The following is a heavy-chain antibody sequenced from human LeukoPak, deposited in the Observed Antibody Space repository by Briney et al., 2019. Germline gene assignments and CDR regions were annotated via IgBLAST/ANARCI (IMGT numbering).Heavy chain of an antibody. CDR2: ISSGNSYI. CDR1: GFTFSSYS. J-gene: IGHJ4*02. Sequence: GGSLRLSCAASGFTFSSYSMNWGRQAPEKGLEWVSSISSGNSYIYHADSVKGRFTISRDNAKNSLHLQMNSLRAEDTAVYYCARDGSYCGGDCYPSYYFDYWGQGTLVTVSS. V-gene: IGHV3-21*01. D-gene: IGHD2-21*02. CDR3: ARDGSYCGGDCYPSYYFDY.